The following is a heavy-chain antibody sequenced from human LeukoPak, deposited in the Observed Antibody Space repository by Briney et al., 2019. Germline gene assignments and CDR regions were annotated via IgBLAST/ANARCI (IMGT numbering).Heavy chain of an antibody. CDR2: INPNSGGT. V-gene: IGHV1-2*02. D-gene: IGHD3-16*02. CDR3: ARAEHDYVWGSYRYTLHFDY. CDR1: GYTFTGYY. Sequence: ASVTVSCKASGYTFTGYYMHWVRQAPGQGLEWMGWINPNSGGTNYAQKFQGRVTMTRDTAISTAYMELSRLRPDDTAVYYCARAEHDYVWGSYRYTLHFDYWGQGTLVTVSS. J-gene: IGHJ4*02.